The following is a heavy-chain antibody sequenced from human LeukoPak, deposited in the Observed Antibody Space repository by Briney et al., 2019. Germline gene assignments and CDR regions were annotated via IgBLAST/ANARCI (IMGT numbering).Heavy chain of an antibody. CDR2: IYYSGST. D-gene: IGHD3-10*01. Sequence: SETLSLTCTVSGGSISSSSYYWGWIRQPPGKGLEWIGNIYYSGSTYYNPSLKSRVTISVDTSKNQFSLKLSSVTAADTAVYYCARHLVYGSGSYNFDYWGQGTLVTVSS. V-gene: IGHV4-39*01. CDR1: GGSISSSSYY. CDR3: ARHLVYGSGSYNFDY. J-gene: IGHJ4*02.